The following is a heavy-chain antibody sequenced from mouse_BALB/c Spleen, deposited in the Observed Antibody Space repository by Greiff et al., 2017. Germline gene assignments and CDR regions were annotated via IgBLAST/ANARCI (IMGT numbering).Heavy chain of an antibody. CDR2: IYPGNVNT. V-gene: IGHV1S56*01. CDR1: GYTFTSYY. J-gene: IGHJ4*01. Sequence: VMLVESGPELVKPGASVRISCKASGYTFTSYYIHWVKQRPGQGLEWIGWIYPGNVNTKYNEKFKGKATLTADKSSSTAYMQLSSLTSEDSAVYFCARLGYAMDYWGQGTSVTVSS. CDR3: ARLGYAMDY.